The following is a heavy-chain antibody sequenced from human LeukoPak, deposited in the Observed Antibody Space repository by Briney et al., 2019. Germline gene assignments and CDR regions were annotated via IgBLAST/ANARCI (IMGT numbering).Heavy chain of an antibody. CDR3: AKTLPPGEYGYGYDYYFDY. CDR2: ISGSGDST. V-gene: IGHV3-23*01. D-gene: IGHD5-18*01. J-gene: IGHJ4*02. CDR1: GFTFSSYA. Sequence: GGSLRLSCAASGFTFSSYAMNWVRQTPGKGLEWVSGISGSGDSTYYADSVEGRFTISRDNSKNTVYLQMNSLRAEDTALYYCAKTLPPGEYGYGYDYYFDYWGQGTLVTVSS.